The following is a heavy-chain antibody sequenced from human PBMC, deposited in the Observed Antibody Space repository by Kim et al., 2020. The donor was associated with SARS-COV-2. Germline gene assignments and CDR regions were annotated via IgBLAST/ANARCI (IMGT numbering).Heavy chain of an antibody. CDR2: IYYSGST. CDR3: ARGDVPAAIEAYYYYGMDV. J-gene: IGHJ6*02. Sequence: SETMSLTCTVSGGSISSSSYYWGWIRQPPGKGLEWIGSIYYSGSTYYNPSLKSRVTISVDTSKNQFSLKLSSVTAADTAVYYCARGDVPAAIEAYYYYGMDVWGQGTTVTVSS. V-gene: IGHV4-39*07. D-gene: IGHD2-2*01. CDR1: GGSISSSSYY.